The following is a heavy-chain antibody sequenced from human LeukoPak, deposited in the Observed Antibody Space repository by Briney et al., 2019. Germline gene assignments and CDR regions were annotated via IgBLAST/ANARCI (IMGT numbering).Heavy chain of an antibody. Sequence: LETLSLTCAVYGGSFSGYYWSWIRQPPGKGLEWIGEINHSGSTNYNPSLKSRVTISVDTSKNQFSLKLSSVTAADTAAYYCARLQYQLLSVIPNWFDPWGQGTLVTVSS. CDR3: ARLQYQLLSVIPNWFDP. J-gene: IGHJ5*02. CDR2: INHSGST. CDR1: GGSFSGYY. V-gene: IGHV4-34*01. D-gene: IGHD2-2*01.